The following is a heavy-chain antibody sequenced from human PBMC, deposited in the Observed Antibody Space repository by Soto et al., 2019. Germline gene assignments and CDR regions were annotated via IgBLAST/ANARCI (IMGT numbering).Heavy chain of an antibody. D-gene: IGHD2-2*01. CDR3: ARLRAMGYCSSSSCSWFDP. Sequence: GGSLRLSCVASGFTFSDYYMSWIRQAPGKGLEWVSDITSGGSHTNYADSVKGRFTISRDNATNSLYLQMNSLRAEDTAVYFCARLRAMGYCSSSSCSWFDPWGQGTLVTVYS. V-gene: IGHV3-11*06. CDR1: GFTFSDYY. J-gene: IGHJ5*02. CDR2: ITSGGSHT.